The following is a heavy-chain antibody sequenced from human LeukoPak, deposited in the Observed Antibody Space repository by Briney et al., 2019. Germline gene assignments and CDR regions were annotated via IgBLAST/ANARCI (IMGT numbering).Heavy chain of an antibody. J-gene: IGHJ4*02. Sequence: GGSLRLSCAASGFTFSSYAMHWVRQAPGKGLEWVAVISYDGSNKYYADSVKGRFTISRDNAKNSLYLQMNSLRAEDTAVYYCARESGSYYLHYWGQGILVTVSS. CDR3: ARESGSYYLHY. CDR2: ISYDGSNK. D-gene: IGHD1-26*01. V-gene: IGHV3-30*04. CDR1: GFTFSSYA.